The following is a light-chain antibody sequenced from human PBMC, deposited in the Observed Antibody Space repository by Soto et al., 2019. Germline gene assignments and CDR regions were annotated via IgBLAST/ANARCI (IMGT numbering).Light chain of an antibody. Sequence: QSVLTQPASVSGSPGQSITISCTGTSSDVGRYNFVSWYQQHPGKVPKLMIYEVTKRPSGVSNRFSGSKSGNTASLTISGLQAEDEADYYCCSATGNDAYVFGPGTKVTVL. CDR1: SSDVGRYNF. CDR2: EVT. CDR3: CSATGNDAYV. J-gene: IGLJ1*01. V-gene: IGLV2-23*02.